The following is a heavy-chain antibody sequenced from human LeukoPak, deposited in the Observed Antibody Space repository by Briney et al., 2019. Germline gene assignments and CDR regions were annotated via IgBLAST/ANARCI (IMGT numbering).Heavy chain of an antibody. J-gene: IGHJ6*02. CDR3: ASPNSGSYRRRYYYYGMDV. CDR2: INHSGST. D-gene: IGHD1-26*01. V-gene: IGHV4-34*01. Sequence: SETLSLTCAVYGGSFSGHYWSWIRQPPGKGLEWIGEINHSGSTNYNPSLKSRVTISVDTSKNQFSLKLSSVTAADTAVYYCASPNSGSYRRRYYYYGMDVWGQGTTVTVSS. CDR1: GGSFSGHY.